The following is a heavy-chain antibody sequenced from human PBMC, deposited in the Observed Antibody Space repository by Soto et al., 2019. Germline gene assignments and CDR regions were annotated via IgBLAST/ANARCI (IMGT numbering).Heavy chain of an antibody. D-gene: IGHD3-9*01. J-gene: IGHJ4*02. Sequence: VGFQLHSKKATECKFVDYGGRWVRHEKRKVPEWISLISWDGGRTLFSDSVKGRFIISRDNNKNSLYLQMNSLTTEDTALYYCARDSYDILTGQNRYFDYWGQGTLVTGSS. CDR1: ECKFVDYG. CDR3: ARDSYDILTGQNRYFDY. CDR2: ISWDGGRT. V-gene: IGHV3-43*01.